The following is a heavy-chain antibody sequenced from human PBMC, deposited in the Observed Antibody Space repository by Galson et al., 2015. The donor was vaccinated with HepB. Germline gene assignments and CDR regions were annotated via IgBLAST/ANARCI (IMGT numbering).Heavy chain of an antibody. CDR2: IYYSGST. CDR3: ARTVAFEYYDFWSGPSGGMDV. D-gene: IGHD3-3*01. Sequence: DTLSLTCTVSGGSISSSSYYWGWIRQPPGKGLEWIGSIYYSGSTYYNPSLKSRVTISVDTSKNQFSLKLSSVTAADTAVYYCARTVAFEYYDFWSGPSGGMDVWGQGTTVTVSS. CDR1: GGSISSSSYY. V-gene: IGHV4-39*01. J-gene: IGHJ6*02.